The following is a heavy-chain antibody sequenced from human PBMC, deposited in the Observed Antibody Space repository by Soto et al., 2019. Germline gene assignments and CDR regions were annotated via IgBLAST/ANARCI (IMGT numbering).Heavy chain of an antibody. D-gene: IGHD6-19*01. V-gene: IGHV3-21*01. J-gene: IGHJ4*02. CDR3: ARDLALAGNY. CDR1: GFTFSSYA. CDR2: ISSTSSYT. Sequence: PGGSLRLSCAASGFTFSSYAMNWARQTQEKGLEWVSSISSTSSYTHYSDSVKGRFTISRDNANNSLFLRMNSLRAEDTATYYCARDLALAGNYWGQGVLVTVSS.